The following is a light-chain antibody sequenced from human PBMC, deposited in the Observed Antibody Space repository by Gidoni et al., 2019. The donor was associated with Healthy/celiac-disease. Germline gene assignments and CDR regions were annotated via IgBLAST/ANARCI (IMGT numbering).Light chain of an antibody. V-gene: IGLV1-40*01. Sequence: QSVLTQPHSVSGAPGQRVTISCTGSSSNIGAGYDVHWYQQLPGTAPKLLIYGNSHRPSGVPDRFSGSKSGTSASLAITGLQAEDEADYYCQSYDSSLSAHVVFGGGTKLTVL. CDR2: GNS. J-gene: IGLJ2*01. CDR1: SSNIGAGYD. CDR3: QSYDSSLSAHVV.